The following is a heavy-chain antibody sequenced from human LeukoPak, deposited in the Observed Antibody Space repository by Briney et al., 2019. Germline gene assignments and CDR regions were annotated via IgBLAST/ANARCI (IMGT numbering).Heavy chain of an antibody. V-gene: IGHV4-34*01. CDR3: TRAAWNGGGGFDP. CDR2: VNLDGDT. J-gene: IGHJ5*02. Sequence: SETLSLTCAVYNGSFSGYYWSWIRQSPGKGLEWIGEVNLDGDTNYNPSIRSRVTISIDTSKNHYSLNLRSVTAADTAVYNCTRAAWNGGGGFDPWGQGTLVTVSS. CDR1: NGSFSGYY. D-gene: IGHD3-16*01.